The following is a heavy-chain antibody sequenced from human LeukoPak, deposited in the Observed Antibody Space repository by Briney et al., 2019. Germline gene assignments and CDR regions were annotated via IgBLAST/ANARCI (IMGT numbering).Heavy chain of an antibody. V-gene: IGHV1-18*01. CDR1: GYTFTIYG. J-gene: IGHJ4*02. CDR2: ISAYNGNT. D-gene: IGHD3-16*01. CDR3: ARDVGSSYDLDY. Sequence: GASVKVSYKASGYTFTIYGISWVRQAPGQGLEWMGWISAYNGNTDYAQSLQGRVTITIDTSTSTVYMELRSLRSDDTAVYYCARDVGSSYDLDYWGQGTLVPVSS.